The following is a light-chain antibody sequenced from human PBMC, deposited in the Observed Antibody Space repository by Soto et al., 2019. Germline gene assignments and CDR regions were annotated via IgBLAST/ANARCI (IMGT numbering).Light chain of an antibody. CDR2: GAS. CDR1: QSVSSN. CDR3: QPYTNGPPIT. V-gene: IGKV3D-15*01. Sequence: EIVRTQCPATLAVKIGERATLSCRASQSVSSNLAWYQQKPGQAPRLLIYGASTRATGIPARFSGSGPGAEFTLTINSRQSEDFAVHYCQPYTNGPPITFAQGTRLEIK. J-gene: IGKJ5*01.